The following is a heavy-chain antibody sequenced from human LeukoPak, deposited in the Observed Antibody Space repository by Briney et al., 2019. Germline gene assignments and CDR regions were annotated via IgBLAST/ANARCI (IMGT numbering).Heavy chain of an antibody. CDR1: GDSINSAYF. V-gene: IGHV4-38-2*02. Sequence: PSETLSLTCTVSGDSINSAYFWGWIRQPPGKGLEYIGSIYHSGRTYYNSSLKSRVTISVDTSRNQFSLKLSSVTAADTAIYYCARHPCTSCHTPNWFDPWGQGTLVSVSS. J-gene: IGHJ5*02. CDR3: ARHPCTSCHTPNWFDP. D-gene: IGHD2-2*01. CDR2: IYHSGRT.